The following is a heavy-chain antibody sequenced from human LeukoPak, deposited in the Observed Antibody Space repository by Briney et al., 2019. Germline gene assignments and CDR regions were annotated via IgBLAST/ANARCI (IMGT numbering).Heavy chain of an antibody. D-gene: IGHD3-22*01. J-gene: IGHJ4*02. V-gene: IGHV1-69*04. CDR1: GGTFSSYA. CDR3: ARESGHYYDSSGSTLDY. CDR2: IIPILGIA. Sequence: ASVTVTCKASGGTFSSYAISWVRQAPGQGLEWMGRIIPILGIANYAQKFQGRVTITADKSTSTAYMELSSLRSEDTAVYYCARESGHYYDSSGSTLDYWGQGTLVTVSS.